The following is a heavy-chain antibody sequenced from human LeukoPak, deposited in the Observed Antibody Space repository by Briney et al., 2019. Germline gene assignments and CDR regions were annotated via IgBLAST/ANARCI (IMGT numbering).Heavy chain of an antibody. CDR1: GGTFSSYA. CDR3: ARGWLAESTVVTPYNY. D-gene: IGHD4-23*01. V-gene: IGHV1-69*13. J-gene: IGHJ4*02. CDR2: IIPIFGTA. Sequence: ASVKVSCKASGGTFSSYAISWVRQAPGQGLEWMGGIIPIFGTANYAQKFQGRVTITAVESMSTTYMELSSLRSEDTAVYYCARGWLAESTVVTPYNYWGQGTLVTVSS.